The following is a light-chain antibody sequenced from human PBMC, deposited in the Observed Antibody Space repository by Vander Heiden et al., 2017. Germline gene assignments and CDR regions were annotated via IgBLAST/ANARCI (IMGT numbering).Light chain of an antibody. CDR3: HQYGTSPGT. CDR2: GAS. J-gene: IGKJ1*01. CDR1: QSISNNY. Sequence: IVLTQSPGTLSLSPGERATLSCRASQSISNNYFAWYQQKPGQAPRLLIYGASNRAAGISDRFSGSGSGTDFTLTISRLGPEDFAVYYCHQYGTSPGTFGQGTKVEIK. V-gene: IGKV3-20*01.